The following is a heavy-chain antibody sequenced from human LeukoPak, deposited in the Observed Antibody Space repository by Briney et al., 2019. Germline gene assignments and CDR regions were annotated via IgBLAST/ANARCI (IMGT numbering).Heavy chain of an antibody. CDR3: ARALYMVRFDY. CDR1: GGSISSYY. V-gene: IGHV4-4*07. CDR2: IYTSGST. D-gene: IGHD5-18*01. J-gene: IGHJ4*02. Sequence: SETLSLTCTVSGGSISSYYWSWIRQPAGKGLEWIGRIYTSGSTNYNPSLKSRVTMSIDTSKSQFSLGLNSVTAADTAVYYCARALYMVRFDYWGQGILVTVSS.